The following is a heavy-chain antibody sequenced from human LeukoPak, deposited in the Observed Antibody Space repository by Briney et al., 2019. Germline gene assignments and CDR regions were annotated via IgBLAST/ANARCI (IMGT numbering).Heavy chain of an antibody. V-gene: IGHV1-18*01. D-gene: IGHD5/OR15-5a*01. Sequence: ASVTVSCKASGYTFTSYGISWVRQAPGQGLEWMGWISAYNGNTNYAQKLQGRVTMTTDTSTSTAYMELRSLRSDDTAVYYCASFNLLFYGMDVWGQGTTVTVSS. CDR2: ISAYNGNT. J-gene: IGHJ6*02. CDR3: ASFNLLFYGMDV. CDR1: GYTFTSYG.